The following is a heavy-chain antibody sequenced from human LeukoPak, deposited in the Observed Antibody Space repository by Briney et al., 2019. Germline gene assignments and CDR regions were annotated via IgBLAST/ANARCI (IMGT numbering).Heavy chain of an antibody. D-gene: IGHD6-19*01. Sequence: GGSLRLSCAASGFTFSSYAISWVRQAPGQGLEWMGGIIPIFGTANYAQKFQGRVTITADESTSTAYMELSSLRSEDTAVYYCARDQGGWGYHYWGQGTLVTVSS. J-gene: IGHJ4*02. CDR2: IIPIFGTA. CDR1: GFTFSSYA. V-gene: IGHV1-69*01. CDR3: ARDQGGWGYHY.